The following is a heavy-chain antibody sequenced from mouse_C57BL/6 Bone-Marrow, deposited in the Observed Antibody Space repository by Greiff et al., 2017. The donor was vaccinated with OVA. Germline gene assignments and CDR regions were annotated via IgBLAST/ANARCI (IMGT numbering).Heavy chain of an antibody. Sequence: QVQLKQPGAELVRPGSSVKLSCKASGYTFTSYWMHWVKQRPIQGLEWIGNIDPSDSETHYNHKFKDKATLTVDKSSSTAYMQLSSLTSEDSAVYYCAKGGLLLRFYYFDYWGQGTTLTVSS. CDR1: GYTFTSYW. J-gene: IGHJ2*01. D-gene: IGHD1-1*01. CDR3: AKGGLLLRFYYFDY. V-gene: IGHV1-52*01. CDR2: IDPSDSET.